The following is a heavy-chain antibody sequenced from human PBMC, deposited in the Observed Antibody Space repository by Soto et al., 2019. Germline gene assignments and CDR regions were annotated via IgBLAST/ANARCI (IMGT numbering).Heavy chain of an antibody. CDR1: GCTFSSYA. V-gene: IGHV1-69*13. D-gene: IGHD6-13*01. J-gene: IGHJ5*02. Sequence: SVKVSCKASGCTFSSYAISWVRQAPGQGLEWMGGIIPIFGTANYAQKFQGRVKITADESTSTAYMELSSLRSEDTAVYYCARETSSIAAAGPRAFFPVEPLGQGTLVNLS. CDR2: IIPIFGTA. CDR3: ARETSSIAAAGPRAFFPVEP.